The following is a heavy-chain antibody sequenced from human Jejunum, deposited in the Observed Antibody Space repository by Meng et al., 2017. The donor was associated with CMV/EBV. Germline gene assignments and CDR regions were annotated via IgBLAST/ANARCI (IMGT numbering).Heavy chain of an antibody. D-gene: IGHD2-2*01. Sequence: GYYRHWVRQAPGQGLEWMAWINPKSGGTNYAQKFQGRVTMTRDTSISTAYMELSRLRSDDTAMYYCVREGFCSTTSCFRPYGMDVWGQGTTVTVSS. CDR1: GYY. J-gene: IGHJ6*02. CDR3: VREGFCSTTSCFRPYGMDV. V-gene: IGHV1-2*02. CDR2: INPKSGGT.